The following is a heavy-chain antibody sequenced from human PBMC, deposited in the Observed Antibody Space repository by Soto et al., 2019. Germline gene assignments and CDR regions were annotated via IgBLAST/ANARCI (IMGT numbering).Heavy chain of an antibody. D-gene: IGHD6-13*01. J-gene: IGHJ4*02. V-gene: IGHV4-59*08. CDR1: GGSISSYY. CDR3: ARHRACSGSSRFDY. CDR2: IYYSGST. Sequence: SETLSLTCTVSGGSISSYYWSWIRQPPGKGLEWIGYIYYSGSTNYNPSLKSRVTISVDTSKNQFSLKLSSVTAADTAVYYCARHRACSGSSRFDYWGQGTLVTVSS.